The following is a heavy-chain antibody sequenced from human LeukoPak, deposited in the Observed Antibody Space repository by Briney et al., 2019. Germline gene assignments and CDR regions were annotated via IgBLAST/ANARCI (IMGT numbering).Heavy chain of an antibody. Sequence: PSETLSLTCTVSGGSISSYYWSWIRQPPGKGLEWIGYIYYSGSTNYNPSLKSRVTISVDTSKNQFSLKLSSVTAADTAVYYCAREGGSSEFDIWGQGTMVTVSS. V-gene: IGHV4-59*01. CDR1: GGSISSYY. J-gene: IGHJ3*02. CDR2: IYYSGST. D-gene: IGHD2-15*01. CDR3: AREGGSSEFDI.